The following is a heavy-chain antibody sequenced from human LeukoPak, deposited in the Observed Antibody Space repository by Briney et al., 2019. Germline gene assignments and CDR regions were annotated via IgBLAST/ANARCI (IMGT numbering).Heavy chain of an antibody. CDR3: GKDGHKSGWYTEY. CDR2: ISGDDGTT. J-gene: IGHJ4*02. D-gene: IGHD6-19*01. CDR1: GFTFADYA. Sequence: GGSLRLSCAASGFTFADYAIHWVRQAPGRGLEWVAVISGDDGTTYYADSVKGRFTISRDNNKNSLHLQMNSLRTEDTALYYCGKDGHKSGWYTEYWGQGTLVTVSS. V-gene: IGHV3-43*02.